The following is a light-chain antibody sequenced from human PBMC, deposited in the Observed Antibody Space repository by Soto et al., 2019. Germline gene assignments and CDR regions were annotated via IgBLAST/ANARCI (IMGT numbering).Light chain of an antibody. J-gene: IGKJ5*01. Sequence: EIVLTQSQATLSLSPGERATLSCRARQSVSSYLAWSQQKPGQAHRLLIYDASNRATGIPARFSGSGSGTDFTLTISRQEPEDFAVSYCQQRSNWPPITFGQGTRLEIK. CDR2: DAS. CDR3: QQRSNWPPIT. V-gene: IGKV3-11*01. CDR1: QSVSSY.